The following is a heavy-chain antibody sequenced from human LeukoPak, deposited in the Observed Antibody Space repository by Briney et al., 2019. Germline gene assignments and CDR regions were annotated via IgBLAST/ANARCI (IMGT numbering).Heavy chain of an antibody. CDR3: ARDSDYGLKGIDY. V-gene: IGHV3-9*01. CDR1: GFSFGDFA. D-gene: IGHD4/OR15-4a*01. CDR2: ISWNSGSL. Sequence: PGGSLRLSCAASGFSFGDFAVHWVRQVPGKGLEWVSGISWNSGSLGYADSVKGRFTISRDNAKNSLYLQMNSLRAEDTALYHCARDSDYGLKGIDYWGQGTLVTVSS. J-gene: IGHJ4*02.